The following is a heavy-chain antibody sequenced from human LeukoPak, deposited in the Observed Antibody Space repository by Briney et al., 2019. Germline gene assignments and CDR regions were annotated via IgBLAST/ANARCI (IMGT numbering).Heavy chain of an antibody. CDR2: IYTSGST. CDR3: ARGTRGGFDP. CDR1: GGSISSGSYY. V-gene: IGHV4-61*02. J-gene: IGHJ5*02. D-gene: IGHD3-10*01. Sequence: PSEPLSLTCTVSGGSISSGSYYWSWIRQPAGKGLEWIGRIYTSGSTNYNPSLKSRVTISVDTSKNQFSLKLSSVTAADTAVYYCARGTRGGFDPWGQGTLVTVSS.